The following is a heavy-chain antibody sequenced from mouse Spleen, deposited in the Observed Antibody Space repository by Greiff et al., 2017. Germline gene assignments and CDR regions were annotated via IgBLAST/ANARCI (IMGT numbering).Heavy chain of an antibody. CDR3: LTGFAY. CDR2: IDPETGGT. V-gene: IGHV1-15*01. J-gene: IGHJ3*01. D-gene: IGHD4-1*01. Sequence: QVHVKQSGAELVRPGASVTLSCKASGYTFTDYEMHWVKQTPVHGLEWIGAIDPETGGTAYNQKFKGKAILTADKSSSTAYMELRSLTSEDSAVYYCLTGFAYWGQGTLVTVSA. CDR1: GYTFTDYE.